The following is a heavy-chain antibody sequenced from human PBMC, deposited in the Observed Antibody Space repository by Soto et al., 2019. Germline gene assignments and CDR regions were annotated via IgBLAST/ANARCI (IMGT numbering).Heavy chain of an antibody. CDR1: GYTFTRYA. D-gene: IGHD3-10*01. J-gene: IGHJ6*02. CDR2: INAGNGNT. V-gene: IGHV1-3*01. CDR3: ARVRDTMVRGDYYYYYGMDV. Sequence: QVPLVQSGAEVKKPGASVKVSCKASGYTFTRYAMHWVRQAPGQRLEWMGWINAGNGNTKYSQKFQGRVTITRDTSASTAYMELSSLRSEDTAVYYCARVRDTMVRGDYYYYYGMDVWGQGTTVTVSS.